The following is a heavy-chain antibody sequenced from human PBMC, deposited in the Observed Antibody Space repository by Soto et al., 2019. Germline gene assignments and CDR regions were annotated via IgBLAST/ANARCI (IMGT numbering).Heavy chain of an antibody. CDR3: ARVQRSSGLNNWFDP. J-gene: IGHJ5*02. CDR1: GYTFTSYG. D-gene: IGHD1-1*01. V-gene: IGHV1-18*04. Sequence: GASVKVSCKASGYTFTSYGISWVRQAPGQGLEWMGWISAYNGNTNYAQKLQGRVTMTTDTSTSTAYMELRSLRSDDTAVYYCARVQRSSGLNNWFDPWGQGTLVTVSS. CDR2: ISAYNGNT.